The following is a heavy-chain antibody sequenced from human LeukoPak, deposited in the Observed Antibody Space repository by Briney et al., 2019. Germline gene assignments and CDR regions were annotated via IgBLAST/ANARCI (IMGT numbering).Heavy chain of an antibody. J-gene: IGHJ4*02. Sequence: GSLRLSCAASTLTFSSYAMSWVRQAPGKGLEWVSGIGGSGRSTYYADSVKGRFTISRDNSKNTVYLQMNSLRAEDTAVYYCAKIGSSSKYWGQGTLVTVS. D-gene: IGHD6-6*01. CDR2: IGGSGRST. CDR3: AKIGSSSKY. V-gene: IGHV3-23*01. CDR1: TLTFSSYA.